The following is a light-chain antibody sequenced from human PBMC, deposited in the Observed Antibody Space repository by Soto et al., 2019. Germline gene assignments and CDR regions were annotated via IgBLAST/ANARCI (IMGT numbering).Light chain of an antibody. CDR3: CSYAGNSLI. CDR1: SSDVGGYNY. Sequence: QSALTQPRSVSGSPGQSVTISCTGTSSDVGGYNYVSWYQQHPGKAPKHMIYDVSKRPSGVPDRFSGSKSGNPASLTISGLQAEDEADYYCCSYAGNSLIFGGGTKVTVL. V-gene: IGLV2-11*01. CDR2: DVS. J-gene: IGLJ2*01.